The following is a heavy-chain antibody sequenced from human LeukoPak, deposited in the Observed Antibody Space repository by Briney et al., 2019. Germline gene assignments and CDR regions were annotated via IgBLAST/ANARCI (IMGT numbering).Heavy chain of an antibody. Sequence: RGSLRLSCAASGFTFSAYGVTGVRQAPGKGLEWVSSMSVSGDNVHYADSVKGRFAISRDNSKNTLYLQMNSLRAEDAAVYYCAKDPNGDYVGAFDTWGQGTMVIVSS. V-gene: IGHV3-23*01. CDR1: GFTFSAYG. CDR2: MSVSGDNV. D-gene: IGHD4-17*01. CDR3: AKDPNGDYVGAFDT. J-gene: IGHJ3*02.